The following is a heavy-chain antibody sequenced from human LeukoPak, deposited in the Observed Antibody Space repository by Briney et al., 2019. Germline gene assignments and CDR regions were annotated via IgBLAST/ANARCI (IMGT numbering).Heavy chain of an antibody. CDR1: GYTFTGYY. CDR2: NNPNSGGT. CDR3: ARGTSVVVSPHDAFDI. D-gene: IGHD3-22*01. Sequence: ASVKVSCKASGYTFTGYYMHWVRPAPGQGLEWMGWNNPNSGGTNYAQKFQGRVTMTRDTSISTAYMELSRLRSDDTAVYYCARGTSVVVSPHDAFDIWGQGTMVTVSS. V-gene: IGHV1-2*02. J-gene: IGHJ3*02.